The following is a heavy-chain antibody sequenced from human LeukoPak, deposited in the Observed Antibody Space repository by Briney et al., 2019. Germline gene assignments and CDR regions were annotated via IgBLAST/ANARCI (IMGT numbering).Heavy chain of an antibody. J-gene: IGHJ6*03. Sequence: GESLKISCKGSGYSFTLYWIGWVRQMPGKGLEWMAIIYADDSDVRYSPSFQGQVTISVDKSISTAYLQWSSLKASDTAMYYCVRNGSSGYDRRGRTRYYYYMDVWGKGTTVTVSS. CDR1: GYSFTLYW. CDR3: VRNGSSGYDRRGRTRYYYYMDV. V-gene: IGHV5-51*01. D-gene: IGHD5-12*01. CDR2: IYADDSDV.